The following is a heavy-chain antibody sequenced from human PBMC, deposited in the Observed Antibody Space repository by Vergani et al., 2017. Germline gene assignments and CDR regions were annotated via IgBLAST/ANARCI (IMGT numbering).Heavy chain of an antibody. Sequence: QVQLVESAGGVVQPGGSLRLSCAASGFTFSNFGMHWIRRAPGKGLEWLAYIGKDGINTRYRDAVKGRFTVSRDNSKSTMYLQMNSLRDEDTGVYYCARDLRLLYNRFDPWGQGTLVTVSS. CDR3: ARDLRLLYNRFDP. CDR1: GFTFSNFG. V-gene: IGHV3-30*02. CDR2: IGKDGINT. J-gene: IGHJ5*02. D-gene: IGHD1-14*01.